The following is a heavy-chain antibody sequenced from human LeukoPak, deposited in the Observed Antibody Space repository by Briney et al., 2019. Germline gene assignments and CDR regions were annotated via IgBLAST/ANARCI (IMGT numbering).Heavy chain of an antibody. CDR2: IYYSGST. CDR1: GGSISSSSYY. J-gene: IGHJ3*02. CDR3: ARREQWLVQGAFDI. Sequence: SETLSLTCTVSGGSISSSSYYWGWIRQPPGKGLEWIGSIYYSGSTYYNPSLKSRVTISVDTSKNQFSLKLTSLTASDTAVYYCARREQWLVQGAFDIWAQGPMVTVSS. D-gene: IGHD6-19*01. V-gene: IGHV4-39*01.